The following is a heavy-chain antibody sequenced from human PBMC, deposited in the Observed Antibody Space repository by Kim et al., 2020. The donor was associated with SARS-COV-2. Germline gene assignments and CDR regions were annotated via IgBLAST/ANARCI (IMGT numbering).Heavy chain of an antibody. CDR1: GFSFSTYV. CDR3: AKDFAGFGESGFDS. CDR2: IWNDGTNK. D-gene: IGHD3-10*01. J-gene: IGHJ4*02. Sequence: GGSLRLSCAASGFSFSTYVMHWVRQAPGKGLEWVAVIWNDGTNKYYPDSVRGRFTISRDNSENTVSLHMNSLRVEDTAVYYCAKDFAGFGESGFDSWGQGTLVTVSS. V-gene: IGHV3-33*03.